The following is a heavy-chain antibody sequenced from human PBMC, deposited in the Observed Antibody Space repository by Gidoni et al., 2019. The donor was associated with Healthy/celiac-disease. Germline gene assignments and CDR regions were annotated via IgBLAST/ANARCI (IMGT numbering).Heavy chain of an antibody. CDR2: INHSGRT. CDR3: ARNIADS. Sequence: GEINHSGRTNYNPSLKSRVTISVDTSKNQFSLKLSSMTAADTAVYYCARNIADSWGQGTLVTVSS. J-gene: IGHJ4*02. D-gene: IGHD5-12*01. V-gene: IGHV4-34*01.